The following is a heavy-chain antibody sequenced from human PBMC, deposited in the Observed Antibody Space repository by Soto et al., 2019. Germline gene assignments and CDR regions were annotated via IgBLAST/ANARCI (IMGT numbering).Heavy chain of an antibody. V-gene: IGHV3-33*01. Sequence: QVQLVESGGGVVQPGRSLRLSCAASGFTFSSYGMHWVRQAPGKGLEWVAVIWYDGSNKYYADSVKGRFTISRDNSKNTLYLQMNSLRAEDTAVYYCARDAGPDIGATYQTDYYYYGMDVWGQGTTVTVSS. CDR1: GFTFSSYG. CDR3: ARDAGPDIGATYQTDYYYYGMDV. CDR2: IWYDGSNK. D-gene: IGHD1-26*01. J-gene: IGHJ6*02.